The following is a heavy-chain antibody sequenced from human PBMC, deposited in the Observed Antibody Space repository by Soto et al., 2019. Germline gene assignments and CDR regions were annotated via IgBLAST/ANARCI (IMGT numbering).Heavy chain of an antibody. CDR3: ARELGYCSSTSCYRVFDY. CDR2: IYYSGST. CDR1: GGSISSYY. V-gene: IGHV4-59*01. D-gene: IGHD2-2*01. Sequence: PSETLSLTCTVSGGSISSYYWSWIRQPPGKGLEWIGYIYYSGSTNYNPSLKSRVTISVDTSKNQFSLKLSSVTAADTAVYYCARELGYCSSTSCYRVFDYWGQGTLVTVSS. J-gene: IGHJ4*02.